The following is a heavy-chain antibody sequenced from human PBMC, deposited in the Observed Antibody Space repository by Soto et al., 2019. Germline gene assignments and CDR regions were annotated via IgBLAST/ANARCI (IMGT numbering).Heavy chain of an antibody. V-gene: IGHV3-30-3*01. CDR2: INWNSGNNK. J-gene: IGHJ1*01. CDR3: ARQYKYGIRGYSTYFAL. CDR1: G. Sequence: GVRCIRKKQGEGLEWVSGINWNSGNNKYYADSVKGRFTISRDNSKNTLFLQMNSLRAEDTAIYYCARQYKYGIRGYSTYFALWRKRTLVTVFS. D-gene: IGHD3-22*01.